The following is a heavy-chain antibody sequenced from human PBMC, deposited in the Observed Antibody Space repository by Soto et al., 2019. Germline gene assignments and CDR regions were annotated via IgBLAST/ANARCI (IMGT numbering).Heavy chain of an antibody. CDR2: ISGSGGST. CDR3: ARGDYYYDSSGYYWNWFDP. V-gene: IGHV3-23*01. Sequence: PGGSLRLSCAASGFTFSSYAMSWVRQAPGKGLEWVSAISGSGGSTYYADSVKGRFTISRDNSKNTLYPQMNSLRAEDTAVYYCARGDYYYDSSGYYWNWFDPWGQGTLVTVSS. D-gene: IGHD3-22*01. J-gene: IGHJ5*02. CDR1: GFTFSSYA.